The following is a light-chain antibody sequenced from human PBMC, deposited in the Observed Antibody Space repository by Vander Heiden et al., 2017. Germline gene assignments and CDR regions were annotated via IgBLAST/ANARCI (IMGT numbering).Light chain of an antibody. V-gene: IGKV3-20*01. J-gene: IGKJ4*01. CDR1: QTVSDSY. CDR3: QQYGRSPLT. CDR2: GAS. Sequence: EIVLTQSPGTLSLSPGERATLSCRASQTVSDSYLAWYQQKPGQAPRLLIYGASRRATGTPDRFSGSGSGTDFTLTISRLEPEDFAVYYCQQYGRSPLTFGGGTKVEIK.